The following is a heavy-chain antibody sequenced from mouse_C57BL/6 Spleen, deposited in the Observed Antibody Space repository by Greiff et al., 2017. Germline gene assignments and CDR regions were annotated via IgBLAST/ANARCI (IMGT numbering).Heavy chain of an antibody. CDR2: ISSGSSTI. D-gene: IGHD2-12*01. J-gene: IGHJ2*01. V-gene: IGHV5-17*01. Sequence: DVMLVESGGGLVKPGGSLKLSCAASGFTFRDYGMHWVRQAPEQGLEWVAYISSGSSTIYYADTVKGRFTISRDNAKNTLFLQMTSLRSEDTAMYYCARHYSDYWGQGTTLTVSS. CDR3: ARHYSDY. CDR1: GFTFRDYG.